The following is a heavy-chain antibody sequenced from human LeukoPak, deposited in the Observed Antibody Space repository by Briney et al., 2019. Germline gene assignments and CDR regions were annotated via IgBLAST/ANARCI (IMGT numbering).Heavy chain of an antibody. CDR1: GYIFSSYW. CDR2: IKQDGSEK. Sequence: GGSLRLSCVGSGYIFSSYWMNWVRQAPGKGLEWVATIKQDGSEKYYVDSVQGRFTISRDNAKNSLFLQMNSLRVEDTAVYYCTRDHDYWGQGTLVTVSS. J-gene: IGHJ4*02. V-gene: IGHV3-7*03. CDR3: TRDHDY.